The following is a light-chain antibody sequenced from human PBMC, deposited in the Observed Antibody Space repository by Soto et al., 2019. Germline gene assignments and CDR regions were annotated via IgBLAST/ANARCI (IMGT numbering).Light chain of an antibody. CDR1: QYVSNK. Sequence: IVMTPSPGPLSVYPGETAALSCRASQYVSNKVAWYHQKPGQAPRLLIYDASKRATGIPARFSGSGSGTNFTLTISSLEPEDFVVYCCQQRRCWQVTLGQGARLEI. V-gene: IGKV3-11*01. J-gene: IGKJ5*01. CDR2: DAS. CDR3: QQRRCWQVT.